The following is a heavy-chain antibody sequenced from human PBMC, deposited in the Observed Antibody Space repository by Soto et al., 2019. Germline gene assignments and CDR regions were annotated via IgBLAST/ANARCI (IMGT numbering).Heavy chain of an antibody. V-gene: IGHV5-51*01. CDR2: IYPGDSDT. D-gene: IGHD2-2*02. Sequence: PXESLKVSCKCSGNSFTSYGIGLVLQMPGKGLEWMGIIYPGDSDTRYSPSFQGQVTISADKSISTAYLQWSSLKASDTAMYYCARYRGYCSSTSCYINHRYYYGMDVWGQGTTVTVSS. CDR1: GNSFTSYG. J-gene: IGHJ6*02. CDR3: ARYRGYCSSTSCYINHRYYYGMDV.